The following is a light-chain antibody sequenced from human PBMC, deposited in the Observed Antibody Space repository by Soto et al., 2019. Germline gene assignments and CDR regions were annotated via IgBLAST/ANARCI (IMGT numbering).Light chain of an antibody. CDR1: SSDVGGYNY. Sequence: QSVLTQPPSASGSLGQSVTISCTGTSSDVGGYNYVSWYQQHPGKAPKLMIYEVSKRPSGVPDRFSGSKSGNTASLTVSGLQAEDEADYYCSSYAGSSNHYVFGTGTKVTVL. J-gene: IGLJ1*01. V-gene: IGLV2-8*01. CDR2: EVS. CDR3: SSYAGSSNHYV.